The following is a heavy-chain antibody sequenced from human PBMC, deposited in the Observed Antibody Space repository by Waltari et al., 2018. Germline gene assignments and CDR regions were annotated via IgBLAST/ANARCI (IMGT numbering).Heavy chain of an antibody. V-gene: IGHV3-23*01. CDR3: AKPVTGLRVRDAFDI. J-gene: IGHJ3*02. Sequence: EVQLLESGGGLVQPGGSLRLSCAASGFTFSSYAMSWVRQAPGKGLEWVSAITSSGGSTYYADSVKGRFTISRDISKNTLYLLMNSLRAEDTALYFCAKPVTGLRVRDAFDIWGQGTMVTVSS. D-gene: IGHD3-16*01. CDR2: ITSSGGST. CDR1: GFTFSSYA.